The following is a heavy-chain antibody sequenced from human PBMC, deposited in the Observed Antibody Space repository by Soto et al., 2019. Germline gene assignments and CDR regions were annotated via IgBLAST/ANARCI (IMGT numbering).Heavy chain of an antibody. CDR1: GGSFSGYY. CDR2: INHSGST. D-gene: IGHD3-22*01. V-gene: IGHV4-34*01. Sequence: SETLSLTCAVYGGSFSGYYWSWIRQPPGKGLEWIGEINHSGSTNYNPSLKSRVTISVDTSKNQFSLKLSSVTAADTAVYYCARTRIYYDSSGYYGYYYYGMDVWGQGTTVTVSS. J-gene: IGHJ6*02. CDR3: ARTRIYYDSSGYYGYYYYGMDV.